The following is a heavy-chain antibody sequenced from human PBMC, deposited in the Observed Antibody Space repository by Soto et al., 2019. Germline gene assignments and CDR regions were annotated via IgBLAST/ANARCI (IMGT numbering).Heavy chain of an antibody. D-gene: IGHD6-6*01. CDR2: ISAYNGNT. CDR3: ARLDSSSSGGLFDP. V-gene: IGHV1-18*01. CDR1: GYTFTSYD. Sequence: ASVKVSCKASGYTFTSYDISWVRQAPGQGLEWMGWISAYNGNTNYAQKLQGRVTMTTDTSTSTAYMELRSLRSDDTAVYYCARLDSSSSGGLFDPWGQGTLVTVSS. J-gene: IGHJ5*02.